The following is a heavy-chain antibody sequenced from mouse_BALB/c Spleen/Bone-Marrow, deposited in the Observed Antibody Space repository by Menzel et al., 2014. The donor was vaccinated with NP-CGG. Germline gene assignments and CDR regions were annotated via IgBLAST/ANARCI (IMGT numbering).Heavy chain of an antibody. CDR3: ARYNYGSGYVFDY. V-gene: IGHV1-67*01. CDR1: GYTFTDYA. Sequence: QVQLQQSGPELVRPGVSVKISCKGSGYTFTDYAMHWVKQSHAKSLEWIGVISTYSGNTNYNQKFKGKATMTVDKSSSTAYMGLLRLTSEDFPIYYSARYNYGSGYVFDYWGQGTTLTVSS. J-gene: IGHJ2*01. CDR2: ISTYSGNT. D-gene: IGHD1-1*01.